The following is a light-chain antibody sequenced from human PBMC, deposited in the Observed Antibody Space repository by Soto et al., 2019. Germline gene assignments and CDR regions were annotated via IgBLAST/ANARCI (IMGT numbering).Light chain of an antibody. V-gene: IGLV2-14*01. CDR3: SSYTSSGTLV. Sequence: QSVLTQPASVSGSPGQSITISCTGTSSVVGGYNYVSWYQHHPGKAPKLMIYEVSNRPSGVSNRFSGSKSGNTACLTISGLQAEDEADYYCSSYTSSGTLVFGTGTKVTVL. CDR2: EVS. CDR1: SSVVGGYNY. J-gene: IGLJ1*01.